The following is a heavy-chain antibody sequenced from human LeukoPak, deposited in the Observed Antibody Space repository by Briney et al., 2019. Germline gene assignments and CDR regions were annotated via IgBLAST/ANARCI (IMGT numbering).Heavy chain of an antibody. D-gene: IGHD3-3*01. CDR1: GYTVTEIS. V-gene: IGHV1-24*01. CDR3: ADFYTTSGFFY. Sequence: ASVKVSCKVSGYTVTEISIHWVRQSPGKGLEWMGGLDGENDQKVYALQFQDRVTMSEDTSTDTAYMELSNLQSEDTAVYFCADFYTTSGFFYWGQGTLVTVSS. J-gene: IGHJ4*02. CDR2: LDGENDQK.